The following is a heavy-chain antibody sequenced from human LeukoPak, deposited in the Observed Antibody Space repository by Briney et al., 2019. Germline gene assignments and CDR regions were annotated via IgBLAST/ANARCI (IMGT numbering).Heavy chain of an antibody. CDR1: GYTFTSYA. D-gene: IGHD3-22*01. CDR3: ARKGYDSSGYYKSNYFDY. J-gene: IGHJ4*02. CDR2: INAGNGNT. Sequence: ASVKVSCKASGYTFTSYAMHWVRQAPGQRLEWMGWINAGNGNTKYSQKFQARVTITRDTSASTAYMELSSLRSEDTAVYYCARKGYDSSGYYKSNYFDYWGQGTLVTVSS. V-gene: IGHV1-3*01.